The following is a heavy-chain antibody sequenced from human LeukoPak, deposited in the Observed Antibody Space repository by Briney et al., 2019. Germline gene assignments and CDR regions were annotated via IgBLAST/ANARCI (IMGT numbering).Heavy chain of an antibody. V-gene: IGHV3-64*04. Sequence: GGSLRLSCSASGFTFSAYAMYWVRQAPGKGLEYVSGISSNGGSSFYADSVKGRFTISRDNSRNTLDLQMNTLRAEDTAVYYCARGLAQAGILGVFDYWGQGTLVTVSS. CDR3: ARGLAQAGILGVFDY. CDR1: GFTFSAYA. J-gene: IGHJ4*02. D-gene: IGHD6-13*01. CDR2: ISSNGGSS.